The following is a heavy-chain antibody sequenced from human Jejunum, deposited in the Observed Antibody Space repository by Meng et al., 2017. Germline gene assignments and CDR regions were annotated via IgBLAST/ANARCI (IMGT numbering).Heavy chain of an antibody. Sequence: QVQVVQSGAEVKKPGASVKVSCKASGYTFTNYAMHWVRQAPGQRLEWMGWINAGNGDTKYSQNFQGRVTITRDTSASTAYMELSSLGSEDTAVYYCVRGPDKAKSAYWGPGTLVTVSS. V-gene: IGHV1-3*01. D-gene: IGHD5-18*01. CDR2: INAGNGDT. CDR1: GYTFTNYA. CDR3: VRGPDKAKSAY. J-gene: IGHJ4*02.